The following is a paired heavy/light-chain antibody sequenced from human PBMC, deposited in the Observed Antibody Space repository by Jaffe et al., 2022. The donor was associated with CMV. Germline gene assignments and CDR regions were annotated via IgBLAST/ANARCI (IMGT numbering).Heavy chain of an antibody. J-gene: IGHJ6*02. CDR1: GFTFGDYA. Sequence: EVQLVESGGGLVKPGRSLRLSCTASGFTFGDYAMSWFRQAPGKGLEWVGFIRSKAYGGTTEYAASVKGRFTISRDDSKSIAYLQMNSLKTEDTAVYYCTREGAYYYGSGSYDSYYYYGMDVWGQGTTVTVSS. V-gene: IGHV3-49*05. CDR2: IRSKAYGGTT. CDR3: TREGAYYYGSGSYDSYYYYGMDV. D-gene: IGHD3-10*01.
Light chain of an antibody. V-gene: IGKV2-28*01. CDR3: MQALQTPLFT. J-gene: IGKJ3*01. Sequence: DIVMTQSPLSLPVTPGEPASISCRSSQSLLHSNGYNYLDWYLQKPGKSPQLLIYLGSNRASGVPDRFSGSGSGTDFTLKISRVEAEDVGVYYCMQALQTPLFTFGPGTKVDIK. CDR2: LGS. CDR1: QSLLHSNGYNY.